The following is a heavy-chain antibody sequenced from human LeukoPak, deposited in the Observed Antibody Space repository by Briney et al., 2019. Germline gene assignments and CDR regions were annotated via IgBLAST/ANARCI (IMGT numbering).Heavy chain of an antibody. Sequence: GGSLRLSCAASGFTFSSYWMNWARQAPGKGLEWVASINHNGNVNYYVDSVKGRFTISRDNAKNSLYLQMSNLRAEDTAVYYCAKGDDYGGNSAVFDYWGQGTLVTVSS. CDR1: GFTFSSYW. CDR3: AKGDDYGGNSAVFDY. D-gene: IGHD4-23*01. CDR2: INHNGNVN. J-gene: IGHJ4*02. V-gene: IGHV3-7*03.